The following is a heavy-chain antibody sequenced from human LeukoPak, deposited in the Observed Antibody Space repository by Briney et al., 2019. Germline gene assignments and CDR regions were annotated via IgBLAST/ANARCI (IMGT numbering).Heavy chain of an antibody. J-gene: IGHJ4*02. CDR3: ARDSKLGNWDY. D-gene: IGHD3-3*02. CDR1: GGSISSYY. Sequence: PSETLSLTCTVSGGSISSYYWSWIRQPAGKGLEWIGRIYTSGSTNYNPYLKSRVTMSVITSKNQFSLKLSSVPAADTAVYYCARDSKLGNWDYWGQGTLVTVSS. CDR2: IYTSGST. V-gene: IGHV4-4*07.